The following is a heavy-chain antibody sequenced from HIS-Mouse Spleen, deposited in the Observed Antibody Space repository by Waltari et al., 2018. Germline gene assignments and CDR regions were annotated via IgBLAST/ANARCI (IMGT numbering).Heavy chain of an antibody. V-gene: IGHV1-69*04. CDR1: GGTFSSDS. CDR2: IIPILGIA. CDR3: VRDKVQQQRDAFDI. D-gene: IGHD6-13*01. Sequence: QVQLVQSGAEVKKPGSSVKVSCKASGGTFSSDSISWVRQAPGQGLEWMGRIIPILGIANYAQKFQGRVTITADKSTSTAYMELSSLRSEDTAVYYCVRDKVQQQRDAFDIWGQGTMVTVSS. J-gene: IGHJ3*02.